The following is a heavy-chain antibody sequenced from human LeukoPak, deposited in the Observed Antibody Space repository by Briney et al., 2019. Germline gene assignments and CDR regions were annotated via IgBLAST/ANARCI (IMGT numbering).Heavy chain of an antibody. D-gene: IGHD1-26*01. CDR3: ARVKGSGSPARYYYYMDV. V-gene: IGHV1-8*01. Sequence: ASVKVSCKASGYTFTSYDINWVRQATGQGLEWMGWMNPNSGNTGYAQKFQGRVTMTRNTSISTAYVELSSLRSEDTAVYYCARVKGSGSPARYYYYMDVWGKGTTVTISS. CDR1: GYTFTSYD. J-gene: IGHJ6*03. CDR2: MNPNSGNT.